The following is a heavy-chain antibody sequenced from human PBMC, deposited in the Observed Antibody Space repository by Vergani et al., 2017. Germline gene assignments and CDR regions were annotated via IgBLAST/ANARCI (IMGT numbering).Heavy chain of an antibody. CDR3: ARVVNGGAFGY. V-gene: IGHV3-53*02. D-gene: IGHD2-21*01. J-gene: IGHJ4*02. CDR2: IYSGGST. CDR1: GFTVSSNY. Sequence: EVQLVETGGGLIQPGGSLRLPCAASGFTVSSNYMSWVRQAPGKGLEWVSVIYSGGSTYYADSVKGRFTISRDNSKNTLYLQMNSLRAEDTAVYYCARVVNGGAFGYWGQGTLVTVSS.